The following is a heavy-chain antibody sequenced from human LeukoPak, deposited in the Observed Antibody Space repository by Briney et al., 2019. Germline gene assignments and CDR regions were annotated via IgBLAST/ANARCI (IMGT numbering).Heavy chain of an antibody. J-gene: IGHJ4*02. CDR3: ARYSGWYDY. D-gene: IGHD6-19*01. CDR1: GPSISIGGYD. Sequence: SPSHSLTHTVAGPSISIGGYDCSWLREQRWKGLEWIGYIYYSGSTYYNPSLKRRFTISVDTSKNQFSLKLSSVTAADTAVYYCARYSGWYDYGGQGTLVTVSS. CDR2: IYYSGST. V-gene: IGHV4-31*03.